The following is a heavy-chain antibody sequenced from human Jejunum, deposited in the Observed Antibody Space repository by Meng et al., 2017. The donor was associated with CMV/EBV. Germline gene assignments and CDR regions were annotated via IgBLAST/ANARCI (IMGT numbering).Heavy chain of an antibody. CDR1: GGSVNNYY. V-gene: IGHV4-4*07. D-gene: IGHD1-26*01. Sequence: GQLQESGPGLGTPSETLSLTCTVSGGSVNNYYWSWIRQSAGKGLEWIGRFYSSDTYNYHPSLDSRVTMSLDTSKNQFSLNLRSVTAADTATYYCARGPGASTREGFDYWGLGTLVTVSS. CDR2: FYSSDTY. CDR3: ARGPGASTREGFDY. J-gene: IGHJ4*02.